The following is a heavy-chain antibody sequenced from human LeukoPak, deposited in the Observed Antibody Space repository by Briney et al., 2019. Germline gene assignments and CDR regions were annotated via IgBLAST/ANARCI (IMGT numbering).Heavy chain of an antibody. CDR1: GFTFSSYS. J-gene: IGHJ4*02. D-gene: IGHD1-26*01. Sequence: GGSLRLSCAASGFTFSSYSMNWVRQAPGKGLEWVSAISDRGDKTHYADSVKGRFTISRDNYKNTLYLQMSSLRAEDTAIYYCAKDWSCDYWGQGTLVTVSS. CDR3: AKDWSCDY. CDR2: ISDRGDKT. V-gene: IGHV3-23*01.